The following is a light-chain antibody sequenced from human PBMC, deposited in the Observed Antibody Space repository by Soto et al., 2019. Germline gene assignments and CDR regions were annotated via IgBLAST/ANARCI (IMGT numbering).Light chain of an antibody. Sequence: EIVLTQSPGTLSLSPGERATLSCRASQSVSSSYLAWYQQKPGQAPRLLIYGASSRATGIPDRFSGSGSGTDFPLNISRLEPEDFAVYYCQQYGSSPVTFGQGTKVEIK. J-gene: IGKJ1*01. CDR3: QQYGSSPVT. CDR1: QSVSSSY. CDR2: GAS. V-gene: IGKV3-20*01.